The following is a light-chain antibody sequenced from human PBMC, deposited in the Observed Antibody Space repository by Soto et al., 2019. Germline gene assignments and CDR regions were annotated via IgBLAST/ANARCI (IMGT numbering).Light chain of an antibody. V-gene: IGLV2-11*01. J-gene: IGLJ3*02. Sequence: QSALTQPRSVSGSPGQSVTISCTGTSSEVGAYNYVSWYQHHPGKAPKVMIYDVSERPSGVTDRFSGSKSDNKASLTISGLQAEDEAYYYCCSYAGSYSWVFGGGTKLTV. CDR2: DVS. CDR3: CSYAGSYSWV. CDR1: SSEVGAYNY.